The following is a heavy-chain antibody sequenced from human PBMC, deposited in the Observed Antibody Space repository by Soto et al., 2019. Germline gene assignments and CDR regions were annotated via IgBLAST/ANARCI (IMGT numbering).Heavy chain of an antibody. CDR2: IYPGDSDT. D-gene: IGHD2-2*01. J-gene: IGHJ4*02. CDR1: GYSFTSYW. Sequence: GESLKISCKGSGYSFTSYWIGWVRQMPGKGLEWMGIIYPGDSDTRYSPSFQGQVTISADKSISTAYLQWSSLKASDTAMYYCARLMGYCSSTSCYYFDYWGQGTLVTVSS. V-gene: IGHV5-51*01. CDR3: ARLMGYCSSTSCYYFDY.